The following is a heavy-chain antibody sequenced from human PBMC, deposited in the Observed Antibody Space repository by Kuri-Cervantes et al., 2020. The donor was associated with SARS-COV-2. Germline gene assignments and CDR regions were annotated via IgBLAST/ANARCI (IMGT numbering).Heavy chain of an antibody. J-gene: IGHJ5*02. CDR1: GYTFTSYG. Sequence: ASVKVSCKASGYTFTSYGISWVRQAPGQGLEWMGWISAYNGNTNYAQKLQGRVTMTTDTSTSTAYMELRSLRSDDTAVYYCARVDFENVWGSHRTGGWFDPWGQGTLVTVSS. CDR2: ISAYNGNT. V-gene: IGHV1-18*01. CDR3: ARVDFENVWGSHRTGGWFDP. D-gene: IGHD3-16*02.